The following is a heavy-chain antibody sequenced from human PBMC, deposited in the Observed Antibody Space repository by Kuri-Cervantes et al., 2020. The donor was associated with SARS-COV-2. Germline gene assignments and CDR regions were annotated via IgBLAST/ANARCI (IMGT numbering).Heavy chain of an antibody. J-gene: IGHJ4*02. V-gene: IGHV3-23*01. CDR2: ISGSGGST. CDR3: AKFYRDIVVVPAARGFYFDY. D-gene: IGHD2-2*01. Sequence: GESLKISCAASGFTFGSYSMNWVRQAPGKGLEWVSAISGSGGSTYYADSVKGRFTISRDNSKNTLYLQMNSLRAEDTAVYYCAKFYRDIVVVPAARGFYFDYWGQGTLVTVSS. CDR1: GFTFGSYS.